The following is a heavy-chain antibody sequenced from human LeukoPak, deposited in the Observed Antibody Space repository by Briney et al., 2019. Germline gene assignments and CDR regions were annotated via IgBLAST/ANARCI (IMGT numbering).Heavy chain of an antibody. CDR3: ARGGAAAGTGSFDP. CDR1: GGSFSGYY. V-gene: IGHV4-34*01. J-gene: IGHJ5*02. CDR2: INHSGST. D-gene: IGHD6-13*01. Sequence: SETLSLTCAVYGGSFSGYYWSWIRQPPGKGLEWIGEINHSGSTNYNPSLKSRVTISVDTSKNQFSLKLSSVTAADTAVYSCARGGAAAGTGSFDPWGQGTLVTVSS.